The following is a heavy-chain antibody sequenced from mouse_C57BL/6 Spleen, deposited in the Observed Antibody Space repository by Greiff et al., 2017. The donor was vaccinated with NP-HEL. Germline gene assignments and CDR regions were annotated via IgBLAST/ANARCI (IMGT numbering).Heavy chain of an antibody. CDR3: ARRRGTGYYFDY. CDR2: IYPGDGDT. D-gene: IGHD4-1*01. CDR1: GYAFSSYW. V-gene: IGHV1-82*01. Sequence: VQLQQSGPELVKPGASVKISCKASGYAFSSYWMNWVKQRPGKGLEWIGRIYPGDGDTNYNGKFKGKATLTADKSSSTAYMQLSSLTSEDSAVYFCARRRGTGYYFDYWGQGTTLTFSS. J-gene: IGHJ2*01.